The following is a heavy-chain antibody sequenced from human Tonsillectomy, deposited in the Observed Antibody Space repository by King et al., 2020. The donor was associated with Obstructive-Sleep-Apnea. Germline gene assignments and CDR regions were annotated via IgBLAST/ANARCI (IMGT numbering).Heavy chain of an antibody. CDR1: GFTFSSDA. V-gene: IGHV3-30-3*01. CDR3: ARITTAVTTEPFDI. D-gene: IGHD4-17*01. CDR2: ISNDGINQ. Sequence: VQLVESGGGVVQPGRSLRLSCAASGFTFSSDAMHWVRQAPGKGLEWVTVISNDGINQYNADSVKGRFTISRDNSKATLYLQMYSLRSEDTAVYYCARITTAVTTEPFDIWGQGTMVIVSS. J-gene: IGHJ3*02.